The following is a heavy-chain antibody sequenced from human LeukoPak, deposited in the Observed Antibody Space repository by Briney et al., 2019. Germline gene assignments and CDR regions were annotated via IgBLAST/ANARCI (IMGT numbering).Heavy chain of an antibody. CDR2: IIPIFGTA. CDR1: GGTFSSYA. J-gene: IGHJ6*02. Sequence: SVKVSCKASGGTFSSYAISWVRQAPGQGLEWMGGIIPIFGTANYAQKFQGRVTITADESTSTAYMELSSPRSEDTAVYYCARASTLKYYYDSSGYSYYYGMDVWGQGTTVTVSS. V-gene: IGHV1-69*13. CDR3: ARASTLKYYYDSSGYSYYYGMDV. D-gene: IGHD3-22*01.